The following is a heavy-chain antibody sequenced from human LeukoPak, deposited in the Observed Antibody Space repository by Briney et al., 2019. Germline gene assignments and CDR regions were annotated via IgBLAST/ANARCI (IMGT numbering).Heavy chain of an antibody. Sequence: SQTLSLTRTFSGGFHTTGYWTWIRQSRAKGLEGIGHIYYSWYFNYNPSLMGRGNLSVDTSRNQFSLKLSSVTAADTAVYYCARGPKSDESRVSQTRANNWFDPWGQGTLVTVSS. CDR2: IYYSWYF. CDR1: GGFHTTGY. V-gene: IGHV4-59*13. J-gene: IGHJ5*02. CDR3: ARGPKSDESRVSQTRANNWFDP.